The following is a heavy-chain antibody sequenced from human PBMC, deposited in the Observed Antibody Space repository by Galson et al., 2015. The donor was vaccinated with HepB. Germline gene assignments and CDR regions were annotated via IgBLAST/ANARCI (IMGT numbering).Heavy chain of an antibody. J-gene: IGHJ4*02. D-gene: IGHD1-26*01. CDR1: GGSISSYY. Sequence: SETLSLTCTVSGGSISSYYWSWIRQPPGKGLEWIGYIYYSGSTNYNPSLKSRVTISVDTSKNQFSLKLSSVTAADTAVYYCARVADGELLLEGEPDYSGPGTLVTASS. CDR3: ARVADGELLLEGEPDY. CDR2: IYYSGST. V-gene: IGHV4-59*01.